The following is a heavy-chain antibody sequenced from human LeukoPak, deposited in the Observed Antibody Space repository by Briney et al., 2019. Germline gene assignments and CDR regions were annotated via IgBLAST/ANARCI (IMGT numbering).Heavy chain of an antibody. V-gene: IGHV3-53*01. CDR3: ARDNWNGPFDY. D-gene: IGHD1-20*01. CDR1: GFTVSSNY. Sequence: QPGGSLRLSRAASGFTVSSNYMSWVRQAPGKGLEWVSVIYSGGSTYYADSVKGRFTISRDNSKNTLYLQMNSLRAEDTAVNYCARDNWNGPFDYWGQGTLVTVSS. CDR2: IYSGGST. J-gene: IGHJ4*02.